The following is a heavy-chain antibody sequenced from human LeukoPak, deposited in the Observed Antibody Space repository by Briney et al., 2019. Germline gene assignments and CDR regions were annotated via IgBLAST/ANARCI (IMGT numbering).Heavy chain of an antibody. Sequence: PSETLSLTCTVSGGSISSSSYYWGWIRQPPGKGLEWIGSIYYSGSTYYNPSLKSRVTISVDTSKNHFSLKLRSVTAADTAVYYCARDRSPFDYWGQGTLVTVSS. J-gene: IGHJ4*02. CDR2: IYYSGST. CDR3: ARDRSPFDY. V-gene: IGHV4-39*02. CDR1: GGSISSSSYY.